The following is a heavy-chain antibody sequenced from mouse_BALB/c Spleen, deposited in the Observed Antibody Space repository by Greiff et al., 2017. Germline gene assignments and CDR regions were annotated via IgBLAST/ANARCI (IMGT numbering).Heavy chain of an antibody. D-gene: IGHD1-1*01. Sequence: VQVVESGAELVRPGSSVKISCKASGYAFSSYWMNWVKQRPGQGLEWIGQIYPGDGDTNYNGKFKGKATLTADKSSSTAYMQLSSLTSEDSAVYFCARFTTVVGFDYWGQGTTLTVSS. CDR1: GYAFSSYW. CDR2: IYPGDGDT. CDR3: ARFTTVVGFDY. V-gene: IGHV1-80*01. J-gene: IGHJ2*01.